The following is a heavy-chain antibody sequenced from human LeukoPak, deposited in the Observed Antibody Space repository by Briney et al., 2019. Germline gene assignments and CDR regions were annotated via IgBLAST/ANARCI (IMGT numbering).Heavy chain of an antibody. J-gene: IGHJ4*02. V-gene: IGHV3-53*01. CDR2: SYSGGST. D-gene: IGHD5-24*01. CDR3: ARGPDVDGYIHAPFDY. Sequence: GGSPRLSCAASRFTFNTAWMTWVRQAPGKGLEWVALSYSGGSTYYADSVEGRFTISRDNSKSMLFLQMNSLRADDTAVYYCARGPDVDGYIHAPFDYWGQGALVTVSS. CDR1: RFTFNTAW.